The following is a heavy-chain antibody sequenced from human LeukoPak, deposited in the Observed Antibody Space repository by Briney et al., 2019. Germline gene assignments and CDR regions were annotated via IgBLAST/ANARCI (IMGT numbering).Heavy chain of an antibody. Sequence: QPGGSLRLSCAASGFTVGSNYMSWVRQAPGKGLEWVSVVFSGGSTYYADSVKGRFTISRDRSKNTLDLQMNSLRVEDTAVYYCAKEGLLSSNFDYWGQGTLVTVSS. CDR2: VFSGGST. J-gene: IGHJ4*02. D-gene: IGHD2-21*01. CDR3: AKEGLLSSNFDY. CDR1: GFTVGSNY. V-gene: IGHV3-53*01.